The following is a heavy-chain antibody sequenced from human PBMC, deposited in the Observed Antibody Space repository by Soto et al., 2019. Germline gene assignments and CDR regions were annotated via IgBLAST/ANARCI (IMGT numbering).Heavy chain of an antibody. CDR3: AISPWRIATVY. D-gene: IGHD1-1*01. Sequence: QLVQSGAEVKKPGSSVWVSCKASGGTFNSYAISWVRQATGQGLEWMGGIIPIFGTPNYAQKFQGRVTIAADESTSTGDMVVSSLISEDTAVYYCAISPWRIATVYWGQGTVVTVSS. V-gene: IGHV1-69*01. CDR1: GGTFNSYA. J-gene: IGHJ4*02. CDR2: IIPIFGTP.